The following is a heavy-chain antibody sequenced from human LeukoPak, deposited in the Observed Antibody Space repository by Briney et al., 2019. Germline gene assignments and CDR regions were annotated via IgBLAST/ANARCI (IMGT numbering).Heavy chain of an antibody. CDR2: IKQDESEK. D-gene: IGHD4-23*01. CDR3: ARAYFGVNSANDF. Sequence: GGSLRLSCAASGFTFSSYAMSWVRQAPGKGLEWVANIKQDESEKYYVDSVKGRFTISRDNAKNSLYLQMNSLRAEDTAVYYCARAYFGVNSANDFRGQGTLVTVSS. V-gene: IGHV3-7*04. CDR1: GFTFSSYA. J-gene: IGHJ4*02.